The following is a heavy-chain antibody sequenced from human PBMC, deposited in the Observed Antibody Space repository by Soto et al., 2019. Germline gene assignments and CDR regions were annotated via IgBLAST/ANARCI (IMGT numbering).Heavy chain of an antibody. D-gene: IGHD7-27*01. J-gene: IGHJ6*02. Sequence: QVQLQESGPGLVKPSQTLSLTCTVSGGSISSGDYYWSWIRQPPGKGLEWIGYIYYSGSTYYNPSRKSRVTISVYTSKNQFSLKLSSVTAADTAVYYCARVKVLGSNTYYYYYYGMDVWGQGTTVTVSS. CDR1: GGSISSGDYY. V-gene: IGHV4-30-4*01. CDR2: IYYSGST. CDR3: ARVKVLGSNTYYYYYYGMDV.